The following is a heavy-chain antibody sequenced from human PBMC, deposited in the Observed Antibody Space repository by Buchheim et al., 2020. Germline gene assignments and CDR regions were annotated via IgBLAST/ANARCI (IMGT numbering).Heavy chain of an antibody. CDR2: INSDGSST. J-gene: IGHJ6*02. Sequence: EVQLVESGGGLVQPGGSLRLSCAASGFTFSSYWMQWVRQAPGKGRVWVSRINSDGSSTSYAASVKGRFTISRDKAKKTLYLQMNSLRAEDTAVYYCAREGSGSRNYYYYGMDVWGQGTT. CDR3: AREGSGSRNYYYYGMDV. D-gene: IGHD1-1*01. CDR1: GFTFSSYW. V-gene: IGHV3-74*01.